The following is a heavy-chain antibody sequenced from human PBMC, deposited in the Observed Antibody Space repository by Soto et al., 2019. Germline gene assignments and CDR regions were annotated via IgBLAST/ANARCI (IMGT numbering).Heavy chain of an antibody. CDR3: ARDTILDY. V-gene: IGHV3-48*02. J-gene: IGHJ4*02. CDR2: ISRSGTTI. D-gene: IGHD3-3*01. CDR1: GFTFSDYS. Sequence: PVGSLRLSCAAFGFTFSDYSMKWVRQAPGKGLEWLSYISRSGTTIYYADSVKGRFTISRDNAKNSLYLQMNSLRDEDTAVYYCARDTILDYWGQGTLVTVSS.